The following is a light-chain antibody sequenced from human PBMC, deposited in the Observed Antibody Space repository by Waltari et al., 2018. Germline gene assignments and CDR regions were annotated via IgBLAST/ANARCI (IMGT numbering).Light chain of an antibody. CDR1: QGISSY. CDR3: QQSYSTPRT. CDR2: AAS. V-gene: IGKV1-39*01. J-gene: IGKJ1*01. Sequence: DIQMTQSPPSLSASVGDRVTITCRASQGISSYLSWYQQKPGKAPNLLIYAASSLQSGVPSRFSGSGSGTDFTLTISSLQPEDFATYYCQQSYSTPRTFSQGTRVEIK.